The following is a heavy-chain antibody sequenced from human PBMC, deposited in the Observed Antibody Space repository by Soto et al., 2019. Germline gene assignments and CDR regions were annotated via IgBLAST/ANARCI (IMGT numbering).Heavy chain of an antibody. CDR1: GGSFSGYY. CDR3: ARTGYSSRRYYYYGMDV. D-gene: IGHD6-13*01. V-gene: IGHV4-34*01. CDR2: INHSGST. Sequence: PSETLSLTCAVYGGSFSGYYWSWIRQPPGKGLEWIGEINHSGSTNYNPSLKSRVTISVDTSKNQFSLKLSSVTAADTAVYYCARTGYSSRRYYYYGMDVWGQGTTVTVSS. J-gene: IGHJ6*02.